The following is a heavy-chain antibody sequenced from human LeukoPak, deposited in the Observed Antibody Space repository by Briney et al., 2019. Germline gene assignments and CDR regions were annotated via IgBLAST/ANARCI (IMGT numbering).Heavy chain of an antibody. CDR1: GGSISSSSYY. CDR2: IYYSGST. CDR3: ARTTREMLWFGEDNWFDP. D-gene: IGHD3-10*01. V-gene: IGHV4-39*07. J-gene: IGHJ5*02. Sequence: SETLSLTCTVSGGSISSSSYYWGWIRQPPGKGLEWIGSIYYSGSTYYNPSLKSRVTISVDTSKNQFSLKLSSVTAADTAVYYCARTTREMLWFGEDNWFDPWGQGTLVTVSS.